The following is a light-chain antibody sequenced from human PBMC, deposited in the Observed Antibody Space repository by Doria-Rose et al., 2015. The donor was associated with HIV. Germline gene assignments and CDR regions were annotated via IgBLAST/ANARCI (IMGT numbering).Light chain of an antibody. Sequence: TQSPGTLSLSTGERATLSCRASQSFSSTYLAWYQQKPGQAPSLLIYDGSTSATGIPDRFSASESWTDFTLTINRLEPEDFALYYCHQYGTSWTFGQGPRWKS. CDR2: DGS. V-gene: IGKV3-20*01. CDR3: HQYGTSWT. J-gene: IGKJ1*01. CDR1: QSFSSTY.